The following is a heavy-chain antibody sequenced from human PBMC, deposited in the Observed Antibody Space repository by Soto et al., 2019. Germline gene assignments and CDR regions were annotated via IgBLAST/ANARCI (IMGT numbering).Heavy chain of an antibody. CDR2: IHYSGST. D-gene: IGHD3-22*01. V-gene: IGHV4-59*01. J-gene: IGHJ3*02. CDR3: ARDYYDSSGYKDDAFDI. CDR1: GVSISSYY. Sequence: SETLSLTCTVSGVSISSYYWSWIRQPPGKGLEWIGYIHYSGSTNYNPSLKSRVTISVDTSKNQFSLKLSSVTAADTAVYYCARDYYDSSGYKDDAFDIWGQGTMVTVSS.